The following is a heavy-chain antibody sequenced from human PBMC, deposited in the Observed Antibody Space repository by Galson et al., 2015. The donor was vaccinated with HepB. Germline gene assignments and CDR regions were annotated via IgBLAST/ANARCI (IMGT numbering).Heavy chain of an antibody. J-gene: IGHJ4*02. CDR1: GYTFDSYG. CDR2: INTYNGQT. V-gene: IGHV1-18*01. D-gene: IGHD3-22*01. CDR3: ARSALVVIMPHCLDY. Sequence: SVKVSCKASGYTFDSYGLSWVRQAPGQGLEWMGWINTYNGQTNYAQKMQGRVTMTADASTGTGYLELRTLRSDDTAVYYCARSALVVIMPHCLDYWGQGTPVTVSS.